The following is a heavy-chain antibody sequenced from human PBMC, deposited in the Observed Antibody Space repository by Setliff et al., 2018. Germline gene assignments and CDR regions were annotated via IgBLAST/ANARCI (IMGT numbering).Heavy chain of an antibody. CDR1: GFVVSNNE. J-gene: IGHJ4*02. V-gene: IGHV3-53*01. Sequence: GGSLRLSCAASGFVVSNNEMSWARQAPGKGLEWVSVTYSNGATNYADSVKGRFIISRDNSKNTLYLQMNSLRGEDTALYYCRLWFGETSRDYWGQGTLVTVSS. CDR2: TYSNGAT. CDR3: RLWFGETSRDY. D-gene: IGHD3-10*01.